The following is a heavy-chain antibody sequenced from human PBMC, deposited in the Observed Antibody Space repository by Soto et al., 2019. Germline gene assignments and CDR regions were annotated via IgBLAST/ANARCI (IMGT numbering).Heavy chain of an antibody. CDR3: ASSLLTIFGVVDAFDI. D-gene: IGHD3-3*01. V-gene: IGHV3-48*01. CDR2: ISSSSSTI. CDR1: GFTFSSYW. Sequence: PGGSLRLSCAASGFTFSSYWMNWVRQAPGKGLEWVSYISSSSSTIYYADSVKGRFTISRDNAKNSLYLQMNSLRAEDTAVYYCASSLLTIFGVVDAFDIWGQGTMVTVSS. J-gene: IGHJ3*02.